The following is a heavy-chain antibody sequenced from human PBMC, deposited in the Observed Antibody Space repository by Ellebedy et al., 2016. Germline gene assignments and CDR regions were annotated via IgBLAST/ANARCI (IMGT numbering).Heavy chain of an antibody. D-gene: IGHD3-10*01. CDR3: AKLPHYGSGSYYFDY. V-gene: IGHV3-7*01. CDR2: IKQDGSEK. J-gene: IGHJ4*02. CDR1: GFTFSSYW. Sequence: GGSLRLSXAASGFTFSSYWMSWVRQAPGKGLEWVANIKQDGSEKYYVDSVKGRFTISRDNAKNSLYLQINSLRAEDTAVYYCAKLPHYGSGSYYFDYWGQGTLVTVSS.